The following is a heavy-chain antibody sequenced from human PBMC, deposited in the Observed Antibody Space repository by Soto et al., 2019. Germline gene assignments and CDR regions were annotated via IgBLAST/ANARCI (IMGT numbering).Heavy chain of an antibody. J-gene: IGHJ6*02. CDR3: ARVVSDAAAGPPNPYYAYYYGMDV. CDR1: GGTFSSYA. D-gene: IGHD6-13*01. V-gene: IGHV1-69*13. CDR2: IIPIFGTA. Sequence: SVRLSCKASGGTFSSYAISWVRQAPGQGLEWMGGIIPIFGTANYAQKFQGRVTITADESTSTAYMELSSLRSEDTAVYYCARVVSDAAAGPPNPYYAYYYGMDVWGQGTTVTVS.